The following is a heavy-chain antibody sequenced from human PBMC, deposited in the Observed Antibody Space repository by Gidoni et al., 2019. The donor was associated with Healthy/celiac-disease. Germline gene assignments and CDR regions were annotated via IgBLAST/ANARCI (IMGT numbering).Heavy chain of an antibody. Sequence: QLQLQESGPGLVKPSEPLSLTCPVPGRSISRSSYYWGWIRQPPGKGLEWIGSIYYSGSTYYNPSLKSRVTISVDTSKNQFSLKLSSVTAADTAVYYCARQAITIFGVVTGGWFDPWGQGTLVTVSS. CDR2: IYYSGST. D-gene: IGHD3-3*01. CDR1: GRSISRSSYY. CDR3: ARQAITIFGVVTGGWFDP. J-gene: IGHJ5*02. V-gene: IGHV4-39*01.